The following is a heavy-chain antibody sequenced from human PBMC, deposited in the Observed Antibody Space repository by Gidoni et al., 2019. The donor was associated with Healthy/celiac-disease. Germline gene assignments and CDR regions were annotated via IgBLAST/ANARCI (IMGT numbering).Heavy chain of an antibody. J-gene: IGHJ5*02. V-gene: IGHV4-34*01. CDR1: GGSFSGYY. Sequence: QVQLQQWGAGLLKPSETLSLTCAVYGGSFSGYYGSWIRQPPGKGLACIGEINHRGSTNYNPSLKSRVTISVDTSKNQFSLKLSSVTAADTAVYYCASGNWFDPWGQGTLVTVSS. CDR2: INHRGST. CDR3: ASGNWFDP.